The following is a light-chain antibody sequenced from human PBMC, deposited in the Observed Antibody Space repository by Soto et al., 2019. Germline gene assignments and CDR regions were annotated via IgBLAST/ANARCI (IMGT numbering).Light chain of an antibody. CDR2: YDD. CDR1: TSNVEDNA. Sequence: QPVLTQPPSVSEAPGQRVTISCSGGTSNVEDNAVNWYQQLPGRAPKLLIYYDDLRPSGVSGRFSGSKSGTSASLAISGLQSEDEADYYCAAWDDSLNGWVFGGGTKLTVL. V-gene: IGLV1-36*01. CDR3: AAWDDSLNGWV. J-gene: IGLJ3*02.